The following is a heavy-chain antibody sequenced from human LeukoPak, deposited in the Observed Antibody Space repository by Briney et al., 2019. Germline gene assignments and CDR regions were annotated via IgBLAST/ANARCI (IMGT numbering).Heavy chain of an antibody. CDR1: GDSIRTNN. D-gene: IGHD1-26*01. CDR3: AREVGYHQIPPGVFDY. CDR2: ISTSGST. Sequence: PSETLSLTCSVSGDSIRTNNWSWIRQPAGKGLEWIGRISTSGSTNYNPSVKSRGTMSADTSKNLLSLKLRSVTAADTAVYYCAREVGYHQIPPGVFDYGVQGTPVVVSS. J-gene: IGHJ4*02. V-gene: IGHV4-4*07.